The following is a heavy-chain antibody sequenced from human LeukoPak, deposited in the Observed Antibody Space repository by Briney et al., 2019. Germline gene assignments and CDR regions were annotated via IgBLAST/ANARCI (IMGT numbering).Heavy chain of an antibody. CDR2: INTNSGAT. D-gene: IGHD3-22*01. J-gene: IGHJ6*03. V-gene: IGHV1-2*02. Sequence: GASVKVSCKASGYTFTDYFMQWVRQVPGQGPEWMGWINTNSGATLYAQKFQGRVTMTRDTSSSTVYMELSTLTSDDTAVYYCAKSLYFYDRSNYRYYYYMDVWAAGTTVTVSS. CDR1: GYTFTDYF. CDR3: AKSLYFYDRSNYRYYYYMDV.